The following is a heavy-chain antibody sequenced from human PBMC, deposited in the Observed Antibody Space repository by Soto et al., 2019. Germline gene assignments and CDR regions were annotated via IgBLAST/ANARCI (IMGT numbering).Heavy chain of an antibody. Sequence: SETLSLTCTASGGSISSGGYYWSWIRQHPGKGLEWIGYIYYSGSTYYNPSLKSRVTISVDTSKNQFSLKLSSVTAADTAVYYCAREGSGYYHDYFDYWGQGTLVTVSS. CDR1: GGSISSGGYY. D-gene: IGHD3-3*01. V-gene: IGHV4-31*03. J-gene: IGHJ4*02. CDR3: AREGSGYYHDYFDY. CDR2: IYYSGST.